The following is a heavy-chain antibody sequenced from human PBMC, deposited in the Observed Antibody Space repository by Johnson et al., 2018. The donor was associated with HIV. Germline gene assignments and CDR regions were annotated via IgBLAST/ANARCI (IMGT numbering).Heavy chain of an antibody. CDR3: AKDIVVMAEYLDDAFDI. CDR2: ISYDGSNK. D-gene: IGHD2-8*01. Sequence: QVQLVESGGGVVQPGRSLRLSCAASGFTFSSYAMHWVRQAPGKGLEWVALISYDGSNKYYADSVKGRFTISRDNSKNTLYLQMNSLRPEDTAVYYCAKDIVVMAEYLDDAFDIWGQGTRVTVSS. J-gene: IGHJ3*02. V-gene: IGHV3-30-3*01. CDR1: GFTFSSYA.